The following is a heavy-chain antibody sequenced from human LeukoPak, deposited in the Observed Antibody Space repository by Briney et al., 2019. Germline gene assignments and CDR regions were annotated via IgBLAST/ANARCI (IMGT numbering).Heavy chain of an antibody. Sequence: GGSLRLSCAASGFTFSSYEMNWVRQAPGKGLEWVSAISGSGGSTYYADSVKGRFTISRDNSKNTLYLQMNSLRAEDTAVYYCAKGDIVLMVYHFDYWGQGTLVTVSS. CDR3: AKGDIVLMVYHFDY. D-gene: IGHD2-8*01. J-gene: IGHJ4*02. CDR2: ISGSGGST. V-gene: IGHV3-23*01. CDR1: GFTFSSYE.